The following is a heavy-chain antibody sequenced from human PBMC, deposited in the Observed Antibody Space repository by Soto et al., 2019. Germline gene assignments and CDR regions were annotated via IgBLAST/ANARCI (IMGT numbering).Heavy chain of an antibody. Sequence: GGSLRLSCAASGFTFRSYAMHWVRQAPGKGLEWVAVIWYDGSNEYYADSVKGRFTISRDNSKNTLYLRTNSLIAEDTAVYYCARDPSDYDSRDYYFDYWGQGALVTVS. D-gene: IGHD3-22*01. CDR2: IWYDGSNE. J-gene: IGHJ4*02. CDR1: GFTFRSYA. V-gene: IGHV3-33*01. CDR3: ARDPSDYDSRDYYFDY.